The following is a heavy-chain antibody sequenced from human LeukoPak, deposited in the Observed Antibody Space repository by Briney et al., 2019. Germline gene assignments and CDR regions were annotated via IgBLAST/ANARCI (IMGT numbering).Heavy chain of an antibody. V-gene: IGHV1-2*02. CDR3: ARDRTYGSGSYYDY. D-gene: IGHD3-10*01. CDR1: GYTFTGYY. Sequence: ASVKVSCKASGYTFTGYYMHWVRQAPGQGLEWMGWINPNSGGTNYARKFQGRVTMTRDTSISTAYMELSRLRSDDTAVYYCARDRTYGSGSYYDYWGQGTLVTVSS. CDR2: INPNSGGT. J-gene: IGHJ4*02.